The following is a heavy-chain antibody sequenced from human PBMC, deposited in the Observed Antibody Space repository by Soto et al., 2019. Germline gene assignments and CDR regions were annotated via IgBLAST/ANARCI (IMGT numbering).Heavy chain of an antibody. Sequence: EVQLVESGGGLVQPGGSLRLSCAASGFTFSSYSMNWVRQAPGKGLEWVSSISGSSSTIYYADSVKGRFTISRDNAKNALYLQMSSLRAEDTAVYYCARDHRYGDTADFDYWGQGTLVTVSS. CDR1: GFTFSSYS. J-gene: IGHJ4*02. V-gene: IGHV3-48*01. D-gene: IGHD4-17*01. CDR2: ISGSSSTI. CDR3: ARDHRYGDTADFDY.